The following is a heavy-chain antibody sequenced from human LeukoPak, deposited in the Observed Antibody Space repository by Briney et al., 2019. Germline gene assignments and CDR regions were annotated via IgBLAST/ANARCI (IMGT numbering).Heavy chain of an antibody. D-gene: IGHD6-19*01. CDR3: AKLSDSDRIAVAGSDAFDI. CDR1: GFTFSSYG. CDR2: IRYDGSNK. V-gene: IGHV3-30*02. J-gene: IGHJ3*02. Sequence: GGSLRPSCAASGFTFSSYGMHWVRQAPGKGLEWVAFIRYDGSNKYYADSVKGRFTISRDNSKNTLYLQMNSLRAEDTAVYYCAKLSDSDRIAVAGSDAFDIWGQGTMVTVSS.